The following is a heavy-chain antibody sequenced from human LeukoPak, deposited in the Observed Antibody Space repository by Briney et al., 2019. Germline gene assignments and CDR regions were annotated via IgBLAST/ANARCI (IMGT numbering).Heavy chain of an antibody. J-gene: IGHJ6*02. CDR3: ARTDYGRNYYYYYGMDV. Sequence: PGESLKISFKGSGSRFTSYWIGWVRPMPGKGLEWMGIIYPGDSDTRYSPSFQGQVTIPADKSISTAYLQWSSLKASDTAMYYCARTDYGRNYYYYYGMDVWGQGTTVTVSS. D-gene: IGHD4-17*01. V-gene: IGHV5-51*01. CDR2: IYPGDSDT. CDR1: GSRFTSYW.